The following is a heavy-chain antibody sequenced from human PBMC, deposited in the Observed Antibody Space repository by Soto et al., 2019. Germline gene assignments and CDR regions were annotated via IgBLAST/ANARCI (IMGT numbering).Heavy chain of an antibody. D-gene: IGHD3-16*02. CDR3: ARWPQPRYTADPYAVDV. Sequence: GASVKVSCKASGGTFSSSGSSWVRQAPGQGLEWMGMIVPSLDTTNYAQKFQARVTITADEVTSTAYMELRSLRSEDTAVYYCARWPQPRYTADPYAVDVWGQGTRVTVSS. CDR2: IVPSLDTT. CDR1: GGTFSSSG. V-gene: IGHV1-69*11. J-gene: IGHJ6*02.